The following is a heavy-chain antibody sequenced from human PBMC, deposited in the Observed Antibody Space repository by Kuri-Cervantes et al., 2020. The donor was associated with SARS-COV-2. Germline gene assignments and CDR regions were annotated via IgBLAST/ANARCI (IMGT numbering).Heavy chain of an antibody. CDR1: GGSISSSSYY. Sequence: GSLRLSCTVSGGSISSSSYYWGWIRQPPGKGLEWIGSIYYSGSTYYNPSLKSRVTISVYTSKNQFSLKLSSVTAADTAVYYCARRRTIAAAGEPYYYYGMDVWGQGTTVTVSS. J-gene: IGHJ6*02. D-gene: IGHD6-13*01. CDR2: IYYSGST. V-gene: IGHV4-39*01. CDR3: ARRRTIAAAGEPYYYYGMDV.